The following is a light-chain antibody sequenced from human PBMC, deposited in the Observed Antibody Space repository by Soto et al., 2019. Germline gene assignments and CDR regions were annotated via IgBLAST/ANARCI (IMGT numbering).Light chain of an antibody. Sequence: QSVLTQPPSVSGAPGQRVTISCTGSSSNIGAGYDVHWYQRLPGTAPKVLIYNNNNRPSAVPDRFSGSKSGTSASLAITGLQAEDEADYYCQSSDSSLSGSYVFGTGTKVTVL. V-gene: IGLV1-40*01. CDR1: SSNIGAGYD. CDR2: NNN. J-gene: IGLJ1*01. CDR3: QSSDSSLSGSYV.